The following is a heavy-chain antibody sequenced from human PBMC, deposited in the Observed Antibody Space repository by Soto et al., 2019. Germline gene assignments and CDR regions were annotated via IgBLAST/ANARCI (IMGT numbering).Heavy chain of an antibody. Sequence: XETLSLTCTVSDASVWSDSYFWTWIRQPPGKGLEWIAYISHTGDTNYNPSLKSRVTISIDTSRNQFSLTVTSVTAADTAVYFCARIVVGVTVDLWGQGSLVTVS. J-gene: IGHJ4*02. CDR2: ISHTGDT. CDR1: DASVWSDSYF. D-gene: IGHD1-26*01. CDR3: ARIVVGVTVDL. V-gene: IGHV4-61*01.